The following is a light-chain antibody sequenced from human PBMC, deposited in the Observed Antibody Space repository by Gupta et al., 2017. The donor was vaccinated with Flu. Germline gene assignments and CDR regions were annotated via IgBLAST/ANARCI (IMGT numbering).Light chain of an antibody. J-gene: IGKJ1*01. CDR1: QSISSY. V-gene: IGKV1-39*01. Sequence: DTQMTQSPSSLSASVGDRVTITCRASQSISSYLNWYQQKPGKAPKLLMYAASSSPSGAPSRLSGSAAGAYISLSIRMLPPEDFANYCRQRGDGTARTFGQGTKLEIK. CDR3: QRGDGTART. CDR2: AAS.